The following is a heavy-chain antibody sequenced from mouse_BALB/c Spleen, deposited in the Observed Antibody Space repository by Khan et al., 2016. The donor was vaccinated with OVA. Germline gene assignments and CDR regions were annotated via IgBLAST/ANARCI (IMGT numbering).Heavy chain of an antibody. CDR1: GYTFTSYW. CDR3: ARAAYGSTDY. V-gene: IGHV1S81*02. Sequence: QVQLQQPGAELVKPGASVKLSCKASGYTFTSYWMHWVKQRPGQGLEWIGEINPSNGRTNYNEKFKSKATLTVDKSASTAYMQLSSLTSEDSAVYYCARAAYGSTDYWDQGTTLTVSA. J-gene: IGHJ2*01. D-gene: IGHD1-1*01. CDR2: INPSNGRT.